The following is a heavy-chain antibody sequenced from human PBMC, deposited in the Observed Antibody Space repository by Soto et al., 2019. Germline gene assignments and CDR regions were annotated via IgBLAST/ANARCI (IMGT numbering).Heavy chain of an antibody. CDR2: INDDGIST. J-gene: IGHJ4*02. V-gene: IGHV3-74*01. D-gene: IGHD1-1*01. CDR3: TGGPRSTSTGTGAF. CDR1: GFTCSMYW. Sequence: GGSLRLSCAASGFTCSMYWMHWVRQVPGKGPEWVSRINDDGISTNYADSVKGRFTISRDNAKNTLYLQMNALRVEDTAVYYCTGGPRSTSTGTGAFWGQGTLVTVSS.